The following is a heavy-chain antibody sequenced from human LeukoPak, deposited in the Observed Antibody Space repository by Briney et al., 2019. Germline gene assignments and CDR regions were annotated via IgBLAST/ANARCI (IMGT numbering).Heavy chain of an antibody. Sequence: GGSLRLSCAASGFTFSSYAMSWVRQAPGKGLEWVSAISGSGGSTYYADSVKGRFTISRDNSKNTLYLQMNSPRAEDTAVYYCAKDDGSGYYSGAFDIWGQGTMVTVSS. CDR1: GFTFSSYA. J-gene: IGHJ3*02. CDR2: ISGSGGST. CDR3: AKDDGSGYYSGAFDI. D-gene: IGHD3-22*01. V-gene: IGHV3-23*01.